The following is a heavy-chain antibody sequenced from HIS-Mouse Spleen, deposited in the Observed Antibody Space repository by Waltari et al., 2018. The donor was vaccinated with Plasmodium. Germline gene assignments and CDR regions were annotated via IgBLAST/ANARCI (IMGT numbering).Heavy chain of an antibody. Sequence: EVQLVESGGGLVQPGGSLRLPCAASGFPFCSYWMSWVRQAPGKGLEWVANIKQDGSEKYYVDSVKGRFTISRDNAKNSLYLQMNSLRAEDTAVYYCASSWYWYFDLWGRGTLVTVSS. CDR3: ASSWYWYFDL. CDR2: IKQDGSEK. CDR1: GFPFCSYW. D-gene: IGHD6-13*01. J-gene: IGHJ2*01. V-gene: IGHV3-7*01.